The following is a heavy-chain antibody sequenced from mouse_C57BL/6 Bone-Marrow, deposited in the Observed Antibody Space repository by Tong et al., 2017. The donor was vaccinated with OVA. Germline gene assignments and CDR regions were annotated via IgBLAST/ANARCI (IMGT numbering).Heavy chain of an antibody. J-gene: IGHJ3*01. CDR2: ISSGGSYT. Sequence: EVQLQESGGDLVKPGGSLKLSCAASGFTFSSYGMSWVRQTPDKRLEWVATISSGGSYTYYPDSVKGRFTISRDNAKNTLYLQMSSLKSEDTALYYCARPHLSWFAYWGQGTLVTVSA. V-gene: IGHV5-6*01. CDR3: ARPHLSWFAY. CDR1: GFTFSSYG.